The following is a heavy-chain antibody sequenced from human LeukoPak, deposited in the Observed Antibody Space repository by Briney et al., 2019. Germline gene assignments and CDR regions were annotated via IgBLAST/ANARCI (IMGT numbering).Heavy chain of an antibody. J-gene: IGHJ4*02. CDR2: IKEDGSQK. CDR3: ARDHSGLPEY. V-gene: IGHV3-7*01. D-gene: IGHD2-21*01. Sequence: GGSLRLSCAASGFTFNNDWMNWVRQAPGKGLEWVANIKEDGSQKYYMDSVKGRFTISRDNAKNSLYLQMNSLRAEDTAVYYCARDHSGLPEYWGQGTLVTVSS. CDR1: GFTFNNDW.